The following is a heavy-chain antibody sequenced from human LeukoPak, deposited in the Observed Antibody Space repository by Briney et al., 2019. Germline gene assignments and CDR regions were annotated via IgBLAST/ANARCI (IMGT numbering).Heavy chain of an antibody. J-gene: IGHJ4*02. CDR1: GFTFSNSW. CDR2: VNSDGKTT. CDR3: ARDYPPD. Sequence: GGSLRLSCVAPGFTFSNSWMHWVRQAPGKGLVWVSRVNSDGKTTTYADSVKGRFTVSRDNAQNTLYLQMYSLSAEDTAVYYCARDYPPDWGQGTLVTVSA. V-gene: IGHV3-74*01.